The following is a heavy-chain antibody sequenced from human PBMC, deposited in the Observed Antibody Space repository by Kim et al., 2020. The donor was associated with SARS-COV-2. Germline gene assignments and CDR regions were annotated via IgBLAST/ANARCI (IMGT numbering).Heavy chain of an antibody. CDR3: AKGPFYDVWSGYYFDY. Sequence: DYVKGRFTLSRDNTKTTLNLQMSRLRAEDTAVYFCAKGPFYDVWSGYYFDYWGQGTLVTVSS. D-gene: IGHD3-3*01. J-gene: IGHJ4*02. V-gene: IGHV3-23*01.